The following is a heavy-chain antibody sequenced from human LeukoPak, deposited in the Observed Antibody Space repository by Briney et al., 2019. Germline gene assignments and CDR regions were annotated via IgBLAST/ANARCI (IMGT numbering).Heavy chain of an antibody. J-gene: IGHJ4*02. CDR2: INHSGST. CDR3: ARVHNYYDSSGYYSPFDY. Sequence: SETLSLTCAVYGGSFSGYYWSWIRQPPGKGLEWIGEINHSGSTNYNPSLKSRVTISVDTSKNQFSLKLSSVTAADTAVYYCARVHNYYDSSGYYSPFDYWGQGTLVTVSS. D-gene: IGHD3-22*01. CDR1: GGSFSGYY. V-gene: IGHV4-34*01.